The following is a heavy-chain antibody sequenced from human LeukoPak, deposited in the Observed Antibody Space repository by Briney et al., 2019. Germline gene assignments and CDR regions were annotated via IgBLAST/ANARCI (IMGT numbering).Heavy chain of an antibody. Sequence: GGSLRLSCAASGFTFSSYEMNWVRQAPGKGLEWVSYISSSGSTIYYADSVKGRFTISRDNAKNSLYLQMNSLRAEDTAVYYCARGTLGLRDFDYWGQGTLVTVSS. D-gene: IGHD3-16*01. CDR2: ISSSGSTI. J-gene: IGHJ4*02. CDR1: GFTFSSYE. V-gene: IGHV3-48*03. CDR3: ARGTLGLRDFDY.